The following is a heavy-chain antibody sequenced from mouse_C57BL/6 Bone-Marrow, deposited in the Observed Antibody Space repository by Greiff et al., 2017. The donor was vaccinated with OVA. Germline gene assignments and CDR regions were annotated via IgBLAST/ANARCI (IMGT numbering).Heavy chain of an antibody. CDR2: ISRGGDCI. J-gene: IGHJ2*01. Sequence: EVKLMESGEGLVKPGGSLKLSCAASGFTFSSYAMSWVRQTPEKRLEWVAYISRGGDCIYYADTVKGRFTLSRDNARNTLYLQMSSLKSEDTAMYYCTREQMGLYDHGNFDYWGQGTTLTVSS. V-gene: IGHV5-9-1*02. CDR3: TREQMGLYDHGNFDY. CDR1: GFTFSSYA. D-gene: IGHD2-4*01.